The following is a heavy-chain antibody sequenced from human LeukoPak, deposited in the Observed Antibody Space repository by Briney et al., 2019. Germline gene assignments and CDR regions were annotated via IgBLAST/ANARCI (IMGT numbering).Heavy chain of an antibody. J-gene: IGHJ5*02. CDR2: INHSGST. CDR3: ARGVLMVNSTRGSRFAP. CDR1: GGSFSGYY. V-gene: IGHV4-34*01. Sequence: PSETLSLTCAVYGGSFSGYYWSWIRQPPGKGLEWIGKINHSGSTNYNPSLKSRVTISVDTSKNQFSLKLSSVTAADTAVYYCARGVLMVNSTRGSRFAPWGQGTLVPVS. D-gene: IGHD3-22*01.